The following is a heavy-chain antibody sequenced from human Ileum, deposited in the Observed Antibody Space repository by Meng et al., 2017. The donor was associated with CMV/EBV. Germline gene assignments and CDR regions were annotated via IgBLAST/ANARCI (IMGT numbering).Heavy chain of an antibody. CDR1: GDSIISDDHY. D-gene: IGHD4-17*01. J-gene: IGHJ4*02. V-gene: IGHV4-30-4*08. CDR2: VFYSGST. CDR3: ARELRYGDYYFDS. Sequence: QGQLQESGPGLVNSSQTLSLTCNVSGDSIISDDHYWSWIRQPPGKGLEWIGYVFYSGSTYYNPSLMSRVTISVDTSKNQFSLRLSSVTAADTAVYYCARELRYGDYYFDSWGQGTLVTVPS.